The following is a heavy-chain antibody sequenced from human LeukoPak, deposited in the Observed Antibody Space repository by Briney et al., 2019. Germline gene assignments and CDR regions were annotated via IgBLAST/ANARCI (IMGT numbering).Heavy chain of an antibody. CDR2: ISSSGSTI. V-gene: IGHV3-11*01. CDR3: AKPQTTVVTIGY. CDR1: GFTFSDYY. D-gene: IGHD4-23*01. J-gene: IGHJ4*02. Sequence: PGGSLRLSCAASGFTFSDYYMSWIRQAPGKGLEWVSYISSSGSTIYYADSVKGRFTISRDNSKNTLYLQMNSLRAEDTAVYYCAKPQTTVVTIGYWGQGTLVTVSS.